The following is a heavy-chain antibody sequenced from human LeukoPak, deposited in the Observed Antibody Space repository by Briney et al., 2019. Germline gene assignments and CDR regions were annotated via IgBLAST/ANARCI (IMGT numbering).Heavy chain of an antibody. CDR2: ISGSGDST. D-gene: IGHD3-22*01. CDR3: AKDGDDCIDF. Sequence: GGSLRPSCAASAFTFSSYAMSWVRQAPGKGLEWVSAISGSGDSTYYADSVKGRFTISRDNSKNTMSLQMNSLRAEDTAVYYCAKDGDDCIDFWGQGTLVTVSS. CDR1: AFTFSSYA. J-gene: IGHJ4*02. V-gene: IGHV3-23*01.